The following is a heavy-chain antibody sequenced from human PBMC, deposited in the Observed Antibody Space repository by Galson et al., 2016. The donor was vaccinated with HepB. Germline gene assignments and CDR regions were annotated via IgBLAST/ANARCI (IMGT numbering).Heavy chain of an antibody. CDR1: GFTFGSYW. Sequence: SLRLSCAASGFTFGSYWMSWIRQAPGSGLEWVANITQDGSEKGYVDSVEGRFTISRDNAKNSLYLQMNSLRVEDTGVYYCTREGHGGFDYWGQGTLVIVSS. CDR2: ITQDGSEK. CDR3: TREGHGGFDY. D-gene: IGHD3-16*01. V-gene: IGHV3-7*01. J-gene: IGHJ4*01.